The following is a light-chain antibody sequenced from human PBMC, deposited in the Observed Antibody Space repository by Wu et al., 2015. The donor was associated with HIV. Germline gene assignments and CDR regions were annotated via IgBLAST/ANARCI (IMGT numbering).Light chain of an antibody. CDR2: GAS. Sequence: EIVMTQSPATLSVSPGERATLSCRASQSVSSNLAWYQQKPGQAPRLLIYGASTRATGIPARFSGSGSGTEFTLTISSLEPGDFAVYYCQHRSNWPRTFGQGPRWKSN. J-gene: IGKJ1*01. CDR1: QSVSSN. V-gene: IGKV3-15*01. CDR3: QHRSNWPRT.